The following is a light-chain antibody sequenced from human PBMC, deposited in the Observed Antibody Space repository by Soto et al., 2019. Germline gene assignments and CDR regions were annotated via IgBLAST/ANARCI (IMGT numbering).Light chain of an antibody. CDR2: AAS. V-gene: IGKV1-27*01. CDR1: QGISNY. J-gene: IGKJ4*01. CDR3: QKYNSAPL. Sequence: DIPMPQSPSSLSASVGDRVTITCRASQGISNYLAWYQQKPGKPPKLLIYAASTLQSGVPSRFSGSGSGTDFTLTISSLQPEDVATYYCQKYNSAPLFGGGTKVEIK.